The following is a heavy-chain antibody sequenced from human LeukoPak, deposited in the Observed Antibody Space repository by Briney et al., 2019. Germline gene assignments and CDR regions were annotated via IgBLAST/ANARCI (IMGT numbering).Heavy chain of an antibody. CDR2: ISSSSSYI. V-gene: IGHV3-21*01. Sequence: GGSLRLSCAASGFTFSSYSMNWVRQAPGKGLEWVSSISSSSSYIYYAGSVKGRFTISRDNAKNSLYLQMNSLRAEDTAVYYCARWPGNYDSSGHFDYWGQGTLVTVSS. D-gene: IGHD3-22*01. CDR3: ARWPGNYDSSGHFDY. J-gene: IGHJ4*02. CDR1: GFTFSSYS.